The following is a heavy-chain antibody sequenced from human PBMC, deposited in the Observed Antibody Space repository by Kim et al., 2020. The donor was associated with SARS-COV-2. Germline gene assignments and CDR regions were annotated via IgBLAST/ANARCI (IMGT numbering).Heavy chain of an antibody. Sequence: GGTTEYAASVKGRFTIARDDSKSIAYLQMNSLKTEDTAVYYCSRDYGMDVWGQGTTVIITS. V-gene: IGHV3-49*02. J-gene: IGHJ6*02. CDR2: GGTT. CDR3: SRDYGMDV.